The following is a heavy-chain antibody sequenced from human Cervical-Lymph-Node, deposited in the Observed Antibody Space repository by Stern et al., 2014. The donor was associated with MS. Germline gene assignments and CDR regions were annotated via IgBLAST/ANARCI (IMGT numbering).Heavy chain of an antibody. D-gene: IGHD3-22*01. J-gene: IGHJ4*02. Sequence: EVQLVESGGTVVQPGRSLRLACSASGFTFDDYAMHWVRQVPGKGLEWVSGISQKSDSMGYVDAVKGRFTISRDNAKNSLYLQMNSLRPEDTALYYCVRPSHFDLSGHYYSHFDLWGQGTLVTVSS. V-gene: IGHV3-9*01. CDR2: ISQKSDSM. CDR3: VRPSHFDLSGHYYSHFDL. CDR1: GFTFDDYA.